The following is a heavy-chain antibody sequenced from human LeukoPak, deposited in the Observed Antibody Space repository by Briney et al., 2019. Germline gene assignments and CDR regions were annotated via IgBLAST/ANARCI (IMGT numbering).Heavy chain of an antibody. CDR1: GYTFTSHD. D-gene: IGHD6-25*01. J-gene: IGHJ5*02. Sequence: ASVKVSCKASGYTFTSHDINWVRQASGQGPEWMGWINPRTGDRGYAQKFQGRVTITRSTSMNTAYMELSSLRSEDTAVYYCAREGAAAEDVNWFDPWGQGTLVTVSS. CDR3: AREGAAAEDVNWFDP. CDR2: INPRTGDR. V-gene: IGHV1-8*01.